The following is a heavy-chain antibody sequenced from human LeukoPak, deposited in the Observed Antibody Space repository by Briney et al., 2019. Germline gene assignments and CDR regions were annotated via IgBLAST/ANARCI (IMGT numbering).Heavy chain of an antibody. Sequence: PSETLSLTCAVYGGSFSGYYWSWIRQPPGKGLEWIGEINHSGSTNYNPSLKSRVTISVDTSKNQFSLKLSSVTAADTAVYHCARGVGYNRFGYWGQGTLVTVSS. CDR2: INHSGST. CDR1: GGSFSGYY. J-gene: IGHJ4*02. V-gene: IGHV4-34*01. D-gene: IGHD3-10*01. CDR3: ARGVGYNRFGY.